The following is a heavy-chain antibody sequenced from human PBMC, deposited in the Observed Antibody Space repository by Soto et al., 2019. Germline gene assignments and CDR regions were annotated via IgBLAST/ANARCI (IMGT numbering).Heavy chain of an antibody. CDR2: INAGNGNT. D-gene: IGHD1-1*01. Sequence: QVQLVQSGAEVKKPGASVKVSCKASGYTFTSYAMHWVRQAPGQRLEWMGWINAGNGNTKYSQKFQGRVTITRDTSASTAYMELSSLRSEETAVYYCARRGSLSSYFDPWGRGTLVTVSS. CDR3: ARRGSLSSYFDP. CDR1: GYTFTSYA. V-gene: IGHV1-3*01. J-gene: IGHJ2*01.